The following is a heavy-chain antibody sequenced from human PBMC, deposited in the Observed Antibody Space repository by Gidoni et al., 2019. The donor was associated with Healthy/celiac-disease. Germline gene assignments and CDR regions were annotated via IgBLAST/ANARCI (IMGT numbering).Heavy chain of an antibody. V-gene: IGHV3-21*01. CDR3: ARDRSLDSGPLGY. CDR1: GFTFSSYS. CDR2: ISSSSSYI. J-gene: IGHJ4*02. Sequence: EVQLVESGGGLVKPGGSLRLSCAASGFTFSSYSMNWVRQAPGKGLEWVSSISSSSSYIYYADSVKGRFTISRDNAKNSLYLQMNSLRAEDTAVYYCARDRSLDSGPLGYWGQGTLVTVSS. D-gene: IGHD3-10*01.